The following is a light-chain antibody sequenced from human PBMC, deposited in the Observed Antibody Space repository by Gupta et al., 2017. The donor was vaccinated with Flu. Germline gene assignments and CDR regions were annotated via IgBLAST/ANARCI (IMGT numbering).Light chain of an antibody. CDR2: WAS. Sequence: DIVLTHSPASLVVSLGGRATINCKSSQSLLYSSNNKHSLAWYQQKPGQPPKLLIYWASTRESGVPDRFSGSGSGTDFTLTISSLQAEDVAVYYCQQYYRAPRTFGGGTKVEVK. V-gene: IGKV4-1*01. CDR1: QSLLYSSNNKHS. CDR3: QQYYRAPRT. J-gene: IGKJ4*01.